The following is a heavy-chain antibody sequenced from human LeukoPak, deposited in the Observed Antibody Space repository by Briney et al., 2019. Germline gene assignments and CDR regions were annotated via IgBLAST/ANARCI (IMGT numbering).Heavy chain of an antibody. CDR1: GGSISSYY. Sequence: PSETLSLTCTVSGGSISSYYWSWIRQPPGKGLEWIGYIYYSGSTNYNPSLKSRVTISVDTSKNQFSLKLSSVTAADTAVYYCARLLRAYDYYFDYWGQGTLVTVSS. J-gene: IGHJ4*02. D-gene: IGHD2-21*01. CDR3: ARLLRAYDYYFDY. CDR2: IYYSGST. V-gene: IGHV4-59*08.